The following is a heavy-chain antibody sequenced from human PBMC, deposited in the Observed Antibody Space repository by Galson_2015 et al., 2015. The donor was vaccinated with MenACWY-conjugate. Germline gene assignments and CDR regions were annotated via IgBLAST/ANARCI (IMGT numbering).Heavy chain of an antibody. V-gene: IGHV3-48*03. Sequence: SLRLSCAASGFTFSSYEMNWVRQAPGKGLEWVSYISSSGNTIYYADSVKGRFTISRVNAKNSLYLQMNSLRAEDTAVYYCARGVYDSSGYYFPWGQGTLVTVSS. CDR2: ISSSGNTI. D-gene: IGHD3-22*01. CDR1: GFTFSSYE. CDR3: ARGVYDSSGYYFP. J-gene: IGHJ1*01.